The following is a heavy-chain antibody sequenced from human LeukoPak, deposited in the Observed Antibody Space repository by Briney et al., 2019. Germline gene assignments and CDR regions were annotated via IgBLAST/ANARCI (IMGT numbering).Heavy chain of an antibody. D-gene: IGHD6-13*01. CDR2: ISSRRSTI. J-gene: IGHJ4*02. CDR1: GFTFSSYS. Sequence: PGGSLRLSCAASGFTFSSYSMIWLRQAPGKALEGVSYISSRRSTIYYADSVKGRLTISRDNAKNSLYLKINSLRDDDTAVYYCARDPATSSSWYGGNDYWGQGTLVTVSS. CDR3: ARDPATSSSWYGGNDY. V-gene: IGHV3-48*02.